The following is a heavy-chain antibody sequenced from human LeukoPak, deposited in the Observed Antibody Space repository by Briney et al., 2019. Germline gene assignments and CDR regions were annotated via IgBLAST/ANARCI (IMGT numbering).Heavy chain of an antibody. CDR2: ISSSSSYI. Sequence: TGGSLRLSCAASGFTFSSYSMNWVRQAPGKGLEWVSSISSSSSYIYYADSVKGRFTISRDNAKNSLYLQMNSLRAEDTAVYYCARGRFIAADGFRYFDYWGQGTLVTVSS. J-gene: IGHJ4*02. D-gene: IGHD6-13*01. CDR1: GFTFSSYS. CDR3: ARGRFIAADGFRYFDY. V-gene: IGHV3-21*01.